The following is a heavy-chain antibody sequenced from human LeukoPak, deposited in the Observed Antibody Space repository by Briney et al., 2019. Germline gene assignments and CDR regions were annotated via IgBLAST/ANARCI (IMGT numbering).Heavy chain of an antibody. J-gene: IGHJ4*02. CDR2: IYHSGST. CDR1: GYSITTGSY. V-gene: IGHV4-38-2*01. Sequence: PSETLSLTCAVSGYSITTGSYWGWIRQPPGKGLEWIGSIYHSGSTYYNPSLKSRVTISADTSKNQLSLKLTSVTAPDTAVYYCAKVGAYGDYARHDYWGQGTLVTVSS. D-gene: IGHD4-17*01. CDR3: AKVGAYGDYARHDY.